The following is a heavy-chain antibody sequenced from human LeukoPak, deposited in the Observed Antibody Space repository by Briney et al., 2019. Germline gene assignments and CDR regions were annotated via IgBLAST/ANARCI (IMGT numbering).Heavy chain of an antibody. CDR1: VPTFTSYA. Sequence: ASVKVSCKASVPTFTSYAINWVRQAPGQGLEWMGGFIPIFGSPTYAQKSQGRVTFTTDESTYTAYMELSNLRSDDTAVFYCAGFFYDSSGAAFDLWGQGTMVTVSS. V-gene: IGHV1-69*05. J-gene: IGHJ3*01. CDR3: AGFFYDSSGAAFDL. D-gene: IGHD3-22*01. CDR2: FIPIFGSP.